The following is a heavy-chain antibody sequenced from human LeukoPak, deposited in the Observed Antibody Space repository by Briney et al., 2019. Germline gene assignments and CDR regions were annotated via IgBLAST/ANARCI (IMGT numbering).Heavy chain of an antibody. Sequence: GGSLRLSCAASGFTFSNYAIHWVRQAPGKGLEYLSAISSDGGSTYYANSVKGRFTISRDNAKNSLYLQMNSLRAEDTAVYYCARDLFLDAGAWFGGLLYPDLYYFDYWGQGTLVTVSS. CDR3: ARDLFLDAGAWFGGLLYPDLYYFDY. V-gene: IGHV3-64*01. CDR2: ISSDGGST. CDR1: GFTFSNYA. J-gene: IGHJ4*02. D-gene: IGHD3-10*01.